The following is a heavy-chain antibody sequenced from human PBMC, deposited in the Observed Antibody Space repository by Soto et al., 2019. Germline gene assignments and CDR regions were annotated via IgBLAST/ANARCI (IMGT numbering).Heavy chain of an antibody. CDR3: WKWGGAGIDY. CDR2: VNEDGSEG. V-gene: IGHV3-7*01. CDR1: GFTFSSYY. Sequence: EVQLVESGGGLVQPGGSLRLSCAASGFTFSSYYMSWVRQAQGKGLEWVANVNEDGSEGYYVDSVKGRFTVSRDNAKNSLYLQMNSLRAEDTAVYYGWKWGGAGIDYWGQGTLVTVSS. J-gene: IGHJ4*02. D-gene: IGHD1-26*01.